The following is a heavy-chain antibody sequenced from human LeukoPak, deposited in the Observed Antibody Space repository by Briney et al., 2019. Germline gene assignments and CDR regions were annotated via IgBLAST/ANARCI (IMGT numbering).Heavy chain of an antibody. Sequence: PGESLKISGKGSGSRFTSYWIGWVRQMPGKGLEWMGIIYPGDSDTRYSPSFQGQVTISADKSISTAYLQWSSLKASDTAMYYCARREDTAMVKSFDYWGQGTLVTVSS. V-gene: IGHV5-51*01. CDR3: ARREDTAMVKSFDY. CDR2: IYPGDSDT. J-gene: IGHJ4*02. D-gene: IGHD5-18*01. CDR1: GSRFTSYW.